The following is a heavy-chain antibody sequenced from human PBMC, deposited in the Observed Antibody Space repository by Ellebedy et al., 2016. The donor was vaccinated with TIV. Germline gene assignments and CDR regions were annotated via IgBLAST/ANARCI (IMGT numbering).Heavy chain of an antibody. J-gene: IGHJ6*02. CDR1: GFTLSSYA. V-gene: IGHV3-23*01. CDR3: AKGVGDGYSARVMDV. D-gene: IGHD2-21*02. CDR2: ISAAGGT. Sequence: GESLKISCAASGFTLSSYAMSWVRQAPGKGLEWVSTISAAGGTYYADSVKGRFTISRDISKNTLYLQMNSLRAEDTAVYYCAKGVGDGYSARVMDVWGQGTTVTVSS.